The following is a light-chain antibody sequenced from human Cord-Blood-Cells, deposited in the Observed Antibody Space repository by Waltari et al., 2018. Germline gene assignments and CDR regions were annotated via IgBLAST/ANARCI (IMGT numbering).Light chain of an antibody. CDR2: AAS. CDR3: QQSYSTPIT. CDR1: QSISSY. Sequence: DIQLTQSPSSLSTSVGDRVTITCRSSQSISSYLKWYQQKPGKAPKLLIYAASSLQSGVPSRFSGSGSGTDFTLTISSLQPEDVATYYCQQSYSTPITFGQGTRLEIK. V-gene: IGKV1-39*01. J-gene: IGKJ5*01.